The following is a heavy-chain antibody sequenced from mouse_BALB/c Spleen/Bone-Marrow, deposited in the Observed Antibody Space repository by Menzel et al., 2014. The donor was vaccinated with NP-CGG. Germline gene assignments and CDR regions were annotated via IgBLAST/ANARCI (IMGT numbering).Heavy chain of an antibody. CDR2: INPDSSTI. Sequence: VHLQQPGGGLVQPGGSLKLSCAASGFDFSGFWMGWVRQAPGKGLEWIGEINPDSSTINYTPSLKDRFITSRDNAKNTLYLQMSKVRSEDTALYYCARLGYYGGFAYWGQGTLVTVSA. D-gene: IGHD2-3*01. V-gene: IGHV4-1*02. CDR1: GFDFSGFW. CDR3: ARLGYYGGFAY. J-gene: IGHJ3*01.